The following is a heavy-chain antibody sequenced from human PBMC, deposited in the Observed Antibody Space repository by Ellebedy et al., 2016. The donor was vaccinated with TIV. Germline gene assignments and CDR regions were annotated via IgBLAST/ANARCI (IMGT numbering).Heavy chain of an antibody. V-gene: IGHV3-30*03. Sequence: PGGSLRLSCAASGFTFSSYGMHWVRQAPGKGLEWVAVISYDGSNKYYADSVKGRFTISRDNSKNTLYLQMNSLRAEDTAVYYCARDVKQQWLVGVDYWGQGTLVTVSS. J-gene: IGHJ4*02. D-gene: IGHD6-19*01. CDR1: GFTFSSYG. CDR3: ARDVKQQWLVGVDY. CDR2: ISYDGSNK.